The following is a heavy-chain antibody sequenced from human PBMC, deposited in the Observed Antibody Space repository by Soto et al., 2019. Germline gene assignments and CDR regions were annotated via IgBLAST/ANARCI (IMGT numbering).Heavy chain of an antibody. D-gene: IGHD1-26*01. CDR2: INHSGST. Sequence: QVRLQQWGAGLLKPSETLSLTCSVSGAYGGPFTTDYWGWIRQPPGKGLEWIGEINHSGSTNYNQSLQSRVTISVATSKNRFSLKLNSVTAADTAVYDCPRYPTAKWESGFMAFDIWGQGTMVTVS. J-gene: IGHJ3*02. CDR1: GAYGGPFTTDY. V-gene: IGHV4-34*01. CDR3: PRYPTAKWESGFMAFDI.